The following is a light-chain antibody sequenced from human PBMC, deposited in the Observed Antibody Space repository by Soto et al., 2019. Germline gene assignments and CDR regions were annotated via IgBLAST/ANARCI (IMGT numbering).Light chain of an antibody. Sequence: DIVMTQSPLSLPVTPGEPASISCRSSQSLLHSNGYNYLDWHLQKPGQSPQLLIYLGSNRASGVPDRFSGRGSGTDFTLKISRVEAEDVGVYYCMQALQTPLTFGGGTKVEIK. J-gene: IGKJ4*01. CDR1: QSLLHSNGYNY. CDR2: LGS. V-gene: IGKV2-28*01. CDR3: MQALQTPLT.